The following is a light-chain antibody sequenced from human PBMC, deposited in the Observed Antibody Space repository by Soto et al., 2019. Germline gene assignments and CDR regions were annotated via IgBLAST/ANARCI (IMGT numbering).Light chain of an antibody. V-gene: IGKV2-24*01. CDR2: KIS. J-gene: IGKJ1*01. CDR3: MQATHFPRT. Sequence: DVVLTQTPLSSPVTLGQPASISCRSSQSLVHSDGNTYLSWLQQRPGQPPRLLIYKISNRFSGVPDRFSGSXXXTDFTLKXXRVXXXXXXXXXCMQATHFPRTFGQGTKVEIK. CDR1: QSLVHSDGNTY.